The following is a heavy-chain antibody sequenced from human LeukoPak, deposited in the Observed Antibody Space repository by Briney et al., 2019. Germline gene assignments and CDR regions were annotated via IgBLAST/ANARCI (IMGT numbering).Heavy chain of an antibody. CDR3: ARTGGSEFSRDY. J-gene: IGHJ4*02. V-gene: IGHV1-2*06. CDR2: INPNSGGT. CDR1: GYTFTSYY. Sequence: ASVKVSCKASGYTFTSYYMHWVRQAPGQGLEWMGRINPNSGGTNYAQKFQGRVTMTRDTSISTAYMELSRLRSDDTAVYYCARTGGSEFSRDYWGQGTLVTVSS. D-gene: IGHD1-26*01.